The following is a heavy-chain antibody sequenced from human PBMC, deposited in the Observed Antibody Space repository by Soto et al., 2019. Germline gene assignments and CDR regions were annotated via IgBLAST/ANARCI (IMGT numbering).Heavy chain of an antibody. J-gene: IGHJ4*02. CDR1: GYTFTSYY. V-gene: IGHV1-46*01. CDR2: INPSGGST. D-gene: IGHD2-15*01. Sequence: GASVKVSCKASGYTFTSYYMHWVRQAPGQGLEWMGIINPSGGSTSYAQKFQGRVTMIRDTSTSTVYMELSSLRSEDTAVYYCARVISGGNYDYWGQGTLVTVSS. CDR3: ARVISGGNYDY.